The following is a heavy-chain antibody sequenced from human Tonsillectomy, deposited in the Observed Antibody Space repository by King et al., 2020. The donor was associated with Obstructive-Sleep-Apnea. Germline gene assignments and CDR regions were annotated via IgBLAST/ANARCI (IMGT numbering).Heavy chain of an antibody. D-gene: IGHD3-10*01. V-gene: IGHV4-59*01. CDR1: GGSISSYY. CDR2: IYYSGST. Sequence: QLQESGPGLVKPSETLSLTCTVSGGSISSYYWSWIRQPPGKGLEWIGYIYYSGSTNYNPSLKSRVTISVDTSKNQFSLKLSSVTAADTAVYYCAREVPGSNDYWGQGTLVTVSS. J-gene: IGHJ4*02. CDR3: AREVPGSNDY.